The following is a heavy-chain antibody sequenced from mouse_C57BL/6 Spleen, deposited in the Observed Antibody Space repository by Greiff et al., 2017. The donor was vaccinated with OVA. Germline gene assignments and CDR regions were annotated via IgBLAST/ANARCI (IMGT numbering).Heavy chain of an antibody. J-gene: IGHJ2*01. D-gene: IGHD1-1*01. Sequence: VQLQQSGPVLVKPGASVKMSCKASGYTFTDYYMNWVKQSHGKSLEWIGVINPYNGGTSYNQKFKGKATLTVDKSSSTAYMELNSLTSEDSAVYYCARGPTGGYFDYWGQGTTLTVSS. CDR3: ARGPTGGYFDY. V-gene: IGHV1-19*01. CDR1: GYTFTDYY. CDR2: INPYNGGT.